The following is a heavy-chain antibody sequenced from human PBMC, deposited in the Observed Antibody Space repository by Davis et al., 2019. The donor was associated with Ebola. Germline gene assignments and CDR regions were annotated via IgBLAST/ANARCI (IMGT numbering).Heavy chain of an antibody. CDR1: GYIFSSFW. CDR2: INQDRSEE. CDR3: ARDQQLFF. J-gene: IGHJ1*01. D-gene: IGHD1-1*01. V-gene: IGHV3-7*03. Sequence: GGSLRLSSKRSGYIFSSFWTNWVRQAPGKGLEWVANINQDRSEENNVDSVRGRFTISRDNTQNTLYLQMNSLGVDDTAVYYCARDQQLFFWGQGTLVTVSS.